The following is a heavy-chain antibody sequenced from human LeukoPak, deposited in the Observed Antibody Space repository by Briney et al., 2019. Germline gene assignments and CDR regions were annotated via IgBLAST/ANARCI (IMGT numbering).Heavy chain of an antibody. D-gene: IGHD3-22*01. J-gene: IGHJ4*02. CDR2: AYSGGST. V-gene: IGHV3-66*01. Sequence: PGGSLRLSCAASGFNVNSNYMSWVRQAPGKGLEWVSVAYSGGSTYYADSVKGRFTISRDDPKNTLYLQMNSLRAEDTAIYYCARDMIVTLTFDSWGQGTLVTVSS. CDR3: ARDMIVTLTFDS. CDR1: GFNVNSNY.